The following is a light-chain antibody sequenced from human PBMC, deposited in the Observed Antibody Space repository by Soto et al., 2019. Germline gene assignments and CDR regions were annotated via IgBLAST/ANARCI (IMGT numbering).Light chain of an antibody. J-gene: IGLJ2*01. V-gene: IGLV1-47*01. CDR3: AAWDDSLEGVL. CDR1: SSNIGGNF. CDR2: MNN. Sequence: QAVVTQPPSASGTPGQTVTISCSGSSSNIGGNFVSWYQHVPGTAPKVLIFMNNQRPSGVPDRFSGSKSGTSASLAISGLRSEDESDYYCAAWDDSLEGVLFGGGTKVTVL.